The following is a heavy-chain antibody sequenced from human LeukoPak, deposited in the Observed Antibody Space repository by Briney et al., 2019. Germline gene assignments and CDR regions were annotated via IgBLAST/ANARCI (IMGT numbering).Heavy chain of an antibody. V-gene: IGHV1-8*01. D-gene: IGHD1-26*01. J-gene: IGHJ4*02. CDR1: GYTFTSYD. CDR3: ARVTGSIDY. CDR2: TNPKSGNT. Sequence: GASVKVSCKASGYTFTSYDINWVRQATGQGPEWMGWTNPKSGNTGYAQKFQGRVTMTRSTSISAAYMELSSLRSEDTAVYYCARVTGSIDYWGQGTLVTVSS.